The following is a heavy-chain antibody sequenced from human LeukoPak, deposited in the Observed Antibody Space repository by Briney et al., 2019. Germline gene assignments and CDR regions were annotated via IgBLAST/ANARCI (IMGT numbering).Heavy chain of an antibody. CDR3: ARGGSYSGEYCDY. CDR2: INAYNGNT. D-gene: IGHD3-16*01. CDR1: GGTFSSYA. Sequence: ASVKVSCKASGGTFSSYAISWVRQAPGQGLEWMGGINAYNGNTNYAQKFQGRVTMTTDTSATTVYMELRSLTSDDTAVYYCARGGSYSGEYCDYWGQGTLVTVSS. J-gene: IGHJ4*02. V-gene: IGHV1-18*01.